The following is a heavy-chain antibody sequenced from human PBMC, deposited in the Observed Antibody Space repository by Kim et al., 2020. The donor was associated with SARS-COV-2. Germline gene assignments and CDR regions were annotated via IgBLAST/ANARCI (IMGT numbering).Heavy chain of an antibody. CDR2: SNQ. J-gene: IGHJ4*02. V-gene: IGHV3-30*01. Sequence: SNQHYADSGRGRFTISSDNSMKTIYLEMNSLRPEDTAVYYCAREVSVGFDYWGQGALVTVS. D-gene: IGHD6-6*01. CDR3: AREVSVGFDY.